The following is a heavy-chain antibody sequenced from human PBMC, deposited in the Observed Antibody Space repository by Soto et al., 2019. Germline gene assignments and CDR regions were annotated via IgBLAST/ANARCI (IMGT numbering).Heavy chain of an antibody. CDR2: FDPEDGET. CDR3: ATDNPPPKTTAPNFGYYYYYGMDV. V-gene: IGHV1-24*01. J-gene: IGHJ6*02. D-gene: IGHD4-17*01. CDR1: GYALTELS. Sequence: EASVKVSCKVSGYALTELSMHWVRQAPGKGLEWMGGFDPEDGETIYAQKFQGRVTMTEDTSTDTAYMELSSLRSEDTAVYYCATDNPPPKTTAPNFGYYYYYGMDVWGQGTTVTVSS.